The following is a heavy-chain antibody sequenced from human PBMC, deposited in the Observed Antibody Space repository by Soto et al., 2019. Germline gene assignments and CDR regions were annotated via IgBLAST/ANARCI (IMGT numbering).Heavy chain of an antibody. CDR3: SIAPGSNNGYDYVRSQ. CDR1: GFTFNVYA. CDR2: SSNDGKNE. D-gene: IGHD5-12*01. J-gene: IGHJ4*02. V-gene: IGHV3-30*04. Sequence: QVQLVESGGGVVQPGRSLRLSCAASGFTFNVYAMHWVRQAPGKGLEWVAVSSNDGKNEHHAASVKGRFTISRDNSKGTLYLQMNSLRPEDTALYYCSIAPGSNNGYDYVRSQWGRGTLVTVSS.